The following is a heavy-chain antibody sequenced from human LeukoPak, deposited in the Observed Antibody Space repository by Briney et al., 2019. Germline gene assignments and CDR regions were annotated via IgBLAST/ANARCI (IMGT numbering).Heavy chain of an antibody. V-gene: IGHV3-21*01. CDR1: GFTFSSYS. CDR3: ARGPSTVTHTKFDY. J-gene: IGHJ4*02. CDR2: ISSSSSYI. Sequence: GGSLRLSCVASGFTFSSYSMNWVRQAPGKGLEWVSSISSSSSYIYYADSVKGRFTISRDNAKNSLYLQMNSLRAEDTAVYYCARGPSTVTHTKFDYWGQGTLVTVSS. D-gene: IGHD4-17*01.